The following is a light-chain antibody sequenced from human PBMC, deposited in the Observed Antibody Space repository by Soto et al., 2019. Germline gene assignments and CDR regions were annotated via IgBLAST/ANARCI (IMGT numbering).Light chain of an antibody. CDR3: HQYGSSPWT. V-gene: IGKV3-20*01. CDR1: QSVYSSY. Sequence: EIMLTLSPGTLSLSPGERATLSCRASQSVYSSYLAWYQQRPGQAPRLLFYDASIRATGIPDGFSGSGSGTDFSLTISRLEPEDFAVYYCHQYGSSPWTFGQGTKVDI. CDR2: DAS. J-gene: IGKJ1*01.